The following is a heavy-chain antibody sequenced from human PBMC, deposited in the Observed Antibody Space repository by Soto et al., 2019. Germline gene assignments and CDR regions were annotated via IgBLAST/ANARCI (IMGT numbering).Heavy chain of an antibody. Sequence: ASVKVSCKASGYTFTSYAMHWVRQAPGQRLEWMGWINAGNGNTKYSQKFQGRVTITRDTSASTAYMELSSLRSEDTAVYYCARKILAYCGGDCYSASLDYWGQGTLVTVSS. CDR2: INAGNGNT. D-gene: IGHD2-21*02. J-gene: IGHJ4*02. CDR1: GYTFTSYA. CDR3: ARKILAYCGGDCYSASLDY. V-gene: IGHV1-3*01.